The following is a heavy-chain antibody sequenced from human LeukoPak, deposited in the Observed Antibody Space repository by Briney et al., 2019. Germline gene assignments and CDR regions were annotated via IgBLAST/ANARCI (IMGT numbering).Heavy chain of an antibody. CDR1: GYTFTGYY. CDR3: ARELPVGIAAAGWFDP. V-gene: IGHV1-2*02. Sequence: ASVKVSCKASGYTFTGYYMHWVRQAPGQGLEWMGWINPNSGGTNYAQKFQGRVTMTRDTSISTAYMELSRLRSDDTAVYYCARELPVGIAAAGWFDPWGQETLVTVSS. J-gene: IGHJ5*02. D-gene: IGHD6-13*01. CDR2: INPNSGGT.